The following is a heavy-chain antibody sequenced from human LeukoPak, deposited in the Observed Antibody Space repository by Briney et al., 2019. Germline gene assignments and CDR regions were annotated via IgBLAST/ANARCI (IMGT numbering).Heavy chain of an antibody. Sequence: PSETLSLTCTVSGGSLNNYYWSCIRQPPGKALEWIGYIYYSGSTNYNPSLKRRVTISVDTSKNQFSLKLNSVTAADTALYYCARVDDWNALEYWGQGTLVTVSS. CDR1: GGSLNNYY. CDR2: IYYSGST. V-gene: IGHV4-59*01. CDR3: ARVDDWNALEY. D-gene: IGHD1-1*01. J-gene: IGHJ4*02.